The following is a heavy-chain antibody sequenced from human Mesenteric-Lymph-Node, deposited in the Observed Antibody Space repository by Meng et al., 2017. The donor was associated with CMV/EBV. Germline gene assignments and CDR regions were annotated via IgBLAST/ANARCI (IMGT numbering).Heavy chain of an antibody. CDR3: ARDQGYCKSSTCFLAYHYNHCMDV. V-gene: IGHV1-2*02. CDR2: INPNSGGT. Sequence: ASVKVSCKASEYTFTGYYMHWVRQAPGQGLEWVGWINPNSGGTKYAQNFQGRVTLTRDTSISTAYMELSRLISADTAVYYCARDQGYCKSSTCFLAYHYNHCMDVWGQGTMVTVSS. D-gene: IGHD2-2*01. J-gene: IGHJ6*02. CDR1: EYTFTGYY.